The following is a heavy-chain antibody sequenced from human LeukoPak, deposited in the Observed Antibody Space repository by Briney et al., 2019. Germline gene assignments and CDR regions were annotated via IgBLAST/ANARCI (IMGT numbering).Heavy chain of an antibody. CDR2: ISSSSSYI. Sequence: GGSLRLSCAASGFTFSSYSMNWVRQAPGKGLEWVSSISSSSSYIYYADSVKGRFTISRDNAKNSLYLQMNSLRAEDTAVYYCARSNHDYGDYGGDYYYYYYMDVWGKGTTVTVSS. CDR1: GFTFSSYS. CDR3: ARSNHDYGDYGGDYYYYYYMDV. V-gene: IGHV3-21*01. D-gene: IGHD4-17*01. J-gene: IGHJ6*03.